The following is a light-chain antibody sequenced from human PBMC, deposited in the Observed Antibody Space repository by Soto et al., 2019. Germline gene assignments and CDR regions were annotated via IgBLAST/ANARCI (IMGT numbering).Light chain of an antibody. V-gene: IGLV2-14*01. CDR2: DVS. Sequence: QSVLTQPASVSGSPGQSITISCTGTSSDVGGYDYVSWYQQHPGKAPKLMIYDVSNRPSGVSNRFSGSKSGNTASLTISGLQAEDEADYYCSSYAKTITLVFGGGTKLTVL. CDR3: SSYAKTITLV. CDR1: SSDVGGYDY. J-gene: IGLJ3*02.